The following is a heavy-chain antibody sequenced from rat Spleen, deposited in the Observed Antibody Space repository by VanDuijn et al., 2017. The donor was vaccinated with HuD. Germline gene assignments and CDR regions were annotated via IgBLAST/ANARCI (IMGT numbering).Heavy chain of an antibody. CDR2: ISYDGGST. V-gene: IGHV5-20*01. CDR1: GFTFSNYG. J-gene: IGHJ1*01. D-gene: IGHD1-2*01. Sequence: EVQLVESGGGLVQPGRSMKLSCAASGFTFSNYGMAWVRQAPKKGLEWVAYISYDGGSTYYRDPVKGRFTISRDNAKSTLYLQMDSLRSEDTATYYCTTWGAAISTYYWYFDFWGPGTMVTVSS. CDR3: TTWGAAISTYYWYFDF.